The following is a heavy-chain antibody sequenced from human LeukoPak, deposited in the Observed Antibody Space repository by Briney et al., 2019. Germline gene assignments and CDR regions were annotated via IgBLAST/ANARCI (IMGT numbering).Heavy chain of an antibody. Sequence: GASVKVSCKASGYTFTGYYMHWVRQAPGQGLEWMGWINPNSGGTNYAQKFQGRVTMTRDTSISTAYMELSRLRSDDTAVYYCARGTKVEATPYPPDIWGQGTMVTVSS. CDR3: ARGTKVEATPYPPDI. CDR2: INPNSGGT. D-gene: IGHD1-26*01. CDR1: GYTFTGYY. V-gene: IGHV1-2*02. J-gene: IGHJ3*02.